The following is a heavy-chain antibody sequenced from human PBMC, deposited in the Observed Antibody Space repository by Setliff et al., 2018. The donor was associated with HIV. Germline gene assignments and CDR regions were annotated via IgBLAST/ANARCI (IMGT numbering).Heavy chain of an antibody. CDR2: IYTNGST. D-gene: IGHD6-19*01. CDR3: TRSSSDWIQVRFDP. V-gene: IGHV4-4*08. J-gene: IGHJ5*02. CDR1: GGSISSYF. Sequence: SETLSLTCTVSGGSISSYFWSWIRQPPGKGLEWIGYIYTNGSTNYNPSLKSRVTISVDTSKNQFSLKLNSVTAADTAVYFCTRSSSDWIQVRFDPWGQGTLVTVSS.